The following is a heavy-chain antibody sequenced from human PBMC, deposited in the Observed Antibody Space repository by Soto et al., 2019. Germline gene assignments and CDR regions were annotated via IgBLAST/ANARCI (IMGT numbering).Heavy chain of an antibody. D-gene: IGHD3-22*01. J-gene: IGHJ5*02. CDR2: IIPIFGTG. Sequence: QVQLVQSGAEVKKPGSSVKVSCKASGGTVSSYAITWVRQAPGHGLGWMGGIIPIFGTGNYAQKFQARVTITADESTSKAYMELSSLRSEDTAVYYCARDRGPSSGYYPYWFDHWGQGTLVTVSS. CDR3: ARDRGPSSGYYPYWFDH. V-gene: IGHV1-69*12. CDR1: GGTVSSYA.